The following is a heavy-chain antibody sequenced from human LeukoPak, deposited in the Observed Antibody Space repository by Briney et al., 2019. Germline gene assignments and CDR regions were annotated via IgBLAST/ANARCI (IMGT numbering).Heavy chain of an antibody. V-gene: IGHV4-59*01. J-gene: IGHJ4*02. CDR1: GGSISAYY. Sequence: TSETLSLTCTVSGGSISAYYWSWIRQPPGKGLEWIGYIYNSGSANYNPFLQSRVTILIDTSKKQFSLKVSSVTAADTAVYYCAREAAVGTGGFDYWGQGTLVTVSS. CDR3: AREAAVGTGGFDY. D-gene: IGHD6-13*01. CDR2: IYNSGSA.